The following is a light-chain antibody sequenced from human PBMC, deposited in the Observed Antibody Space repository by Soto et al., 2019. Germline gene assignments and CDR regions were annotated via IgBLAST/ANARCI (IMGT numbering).Light chain of an antibody. V-gene: IGLV2-8*01. CDR3: SSYGGSTTVV. Sequence: QSALTQPPSASGSPGQSVTISCTGSSSDVGGYNYVSWYQQHPGKAPKLMIYEVSKRPSGVPERLSGSKSGNTASLTVSGLQAEDEADYYCSSYGGSTTVVFGGGTKLTVL. CDR2: EVS. J-gene: IGLJ2*01. CDR1: SSDVGGYNY.